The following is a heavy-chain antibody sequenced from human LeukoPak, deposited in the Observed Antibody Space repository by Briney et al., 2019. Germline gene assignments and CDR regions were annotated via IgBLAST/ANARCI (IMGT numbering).Heavy chain of an antibody. J-gene: IGHJ4*02. CDR1: GFTFDDYD. CDR3: AKDSLRYYDSSGSTYYFDY. D-gene: IGHD3-22*01. V-gene: IGHV3-9*03. CDR2: ISWNSGSI. Sequence: GRSLRLSCAASGFTFDDYDMHWVRQAPGKGLEWVSGISWNSGSIGYADSVKGRFTIFRDNAKNSLYLQMNSLRAEDMALYYCAKDSLRYYDSSGSTYYFDYWGQGTLVTVSS.